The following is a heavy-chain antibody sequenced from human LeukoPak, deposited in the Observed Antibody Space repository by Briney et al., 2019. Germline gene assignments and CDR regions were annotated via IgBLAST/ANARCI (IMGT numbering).Heavy chain of an antibody. CDR2: IYTSGST. D-gene: IGHD3-22*01. CDR1: GGSISGGSYY. J-gene: IGHJ3*02. CDR3: ARDRPVVYDAFDI. V-gene: IGHV4-61*02. Sequence: SETLSLTCTVSGGSISGGSYYWSWIRQPAGKGLEWIGRIYTSGSTNYNPSLKSRVTISVDTSKNQFSLKLSSVTAADTAVYYCARDRPVVYDAFDIWGQGTMVTVSS.